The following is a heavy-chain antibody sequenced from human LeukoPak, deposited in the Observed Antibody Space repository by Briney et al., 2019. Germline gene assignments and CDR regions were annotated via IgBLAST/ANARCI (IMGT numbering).Heavy chain of an antibody. CDR1: GYTFTSYG. Sequence: ASVKVSCKASGYTFTSYGISWVRQAPGQGLEWMGWISAYNGNTNYAQKLQGRVTMTTDTSTSTAYMELRSLRSDDTAVHYCARVRRIVVVPAAIPDWFDPWGQGTLVTVSS. CDR3: ARVRRIVVVPAAIPDWFDP. D-gene: IGHD2-2*02. J-gene: IGHJ5*02. V-gene: IGHV1-18*01. CDR2: ISAYNGNT.